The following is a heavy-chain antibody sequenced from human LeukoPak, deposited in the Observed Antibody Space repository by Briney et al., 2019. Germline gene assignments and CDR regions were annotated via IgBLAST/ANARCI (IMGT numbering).Heavy chain of an antibody. D-gene: IGHD5-24*01. CDR1: GFTFSSPA. CDR2: ITPSGGST. J-gene: IGHJ4*02. V-gene: IGHV3-23*01. Sequence: GGSLRLSCAASGFTFSSPAMSWVRQAPGKGLEGVSAITPSGGSTYYAVSVKGRFTISRDNSKNTLYLQMNSLRAEDTALYYCAKASGRLQTIDYWGQGTLVTVSS. CDR3: AKASGRLQTIDY.